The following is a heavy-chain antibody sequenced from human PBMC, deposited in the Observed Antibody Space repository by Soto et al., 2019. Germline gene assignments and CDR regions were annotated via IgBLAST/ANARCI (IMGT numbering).Heavy chain of an antibody. CDR3: ARALSSAAGLYFDF. CDR1: GGSISSYY. CDR2: LHTPDGT. D-gene: IGHD6-13*01. J-gene: IGHJ4*02. Sequence: SETLSLTCTVSGGSISSYYWSWIRQPAGKGMEWIGRLHTPDGTNYNPSLKSRVTMSIDTSNNQFSLKLSSLTAADTAVYYCARALSSAAGLYFDFWGQGTLVTVSS. V-gene: IGHV4-4*07.